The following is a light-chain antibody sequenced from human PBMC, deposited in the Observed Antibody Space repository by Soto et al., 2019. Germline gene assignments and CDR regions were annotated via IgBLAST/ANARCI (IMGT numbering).Light chain of an antibody. CDR1: QSVTTR. J-gene: IGKJ5*01. Sequence: EIVLTQSPGTLSLSPGERVTLSCRASQSVTTRLAWYQHKPGQAPTLLMSGASNRASGVPVRFSGSGSGTDFTLTITRLEPEDFALYYCHQYGGSPITFGLGTRLEIK. CDR3: HQYGGSPIT. CDR2: GAS. V-gene: IGKV3-20*01.